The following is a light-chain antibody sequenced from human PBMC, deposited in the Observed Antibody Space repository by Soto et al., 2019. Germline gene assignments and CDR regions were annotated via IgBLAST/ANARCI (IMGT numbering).Light chain of an antibody. CDR1: QGINTF. V-gene: IGKV1-9*01. Sequence: IQLPQPPSSLSASVGARVTIPCRASQGINTFLAWYQQKPGKAPKLLIYAASTLQSGVPSRFSGSGSGTDFTLTISSLQPEDFVTYYCQQLESYPSTSGGGTKV. CDR2: AAS. CDR3: QQLESYPST. J-gene: IGKJ4*01.